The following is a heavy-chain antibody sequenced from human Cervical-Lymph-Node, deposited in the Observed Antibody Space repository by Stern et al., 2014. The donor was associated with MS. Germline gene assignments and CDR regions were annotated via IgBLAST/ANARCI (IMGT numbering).Heavy chain of an antibody. Sequence: QVQLVESGADVKKPGSSVRVSCKAYGGISWLRQAPGQGLEYMGGIIRPVGTAHYTQRFPGRLTITADKSTNTTYMELFSLRSDYTAIYYCARGAGDNWFDPWGQGTLVSVSS. J-gene: IGHJ5*02. CDR1: GG. D-gene: IGHD3-10*01. CDR3: ARGAGDNWFDP. CDR2: IIRPVGTA. V-gene: IGHV1-69*06.